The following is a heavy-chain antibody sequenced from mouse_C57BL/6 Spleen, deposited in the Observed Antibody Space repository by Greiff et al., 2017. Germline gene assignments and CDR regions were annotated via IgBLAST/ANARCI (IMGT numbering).Heavy chain of an antibody. CDR3: ARGAPYAMDY. CDR1: GFTFSDYG. V-gene: IGHV5-17*01. J-gene: IGHJ4*01. CDR2: ISSGSSTI. Sequence: EVKLMESGGGLVKPGGSLKLSCAASGFTFSDYGMHWVRQAPEKGLEWVAYISSGSSTIYYADKVKGRFTISRDNAKNTLFLQMTSLRSEDTAMYYCARGAPYAMDYWGQGTSVTVSS.